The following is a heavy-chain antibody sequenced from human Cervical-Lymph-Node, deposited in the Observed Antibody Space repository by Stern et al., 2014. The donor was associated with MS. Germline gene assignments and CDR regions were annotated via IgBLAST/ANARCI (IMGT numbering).Heavy chain of an antibody. Sequence: QVQLQESGPGLVKPSGTLSLTCAVSGGSVSSTNWWSWVRQSPGKGLEWLGNIYHRGAFNYRPSSRSRVSISLDTSKTHLSLHLTSVTAADTAVYYCARERQQYCNSEGCSYWYFDLWGRGTLVTVSS. D-gene: IGHD2/OR15-2a*01. CDR3: ARERQQYCNSEGCSYWYFDL. CDR2: IYHRGAF. V-gene: IGHV4-4*02. CDR1: GGSVSSTNW. J-gene: IGHJ2*01.